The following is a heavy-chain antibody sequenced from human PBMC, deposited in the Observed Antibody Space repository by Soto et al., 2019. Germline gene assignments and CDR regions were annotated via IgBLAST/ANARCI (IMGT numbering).Heavy chain of an antibody. J-gene: IGHJ3*02. Sequence: QITLKESGPTLVNPTQTLTLTCTFSGFSLSTSGVAVGWIRQPPGKALEWLALIYWDDDRRYSSFLKSRLTITKDPSKNQVVLTMTHMDPVDTATYYCTHMRSYYGSGRHAFDIWGQGTMVTVSS. CDR3: THMRSYYGSGRHAFDI. CDR2: IYWDDDR. CDR1: GFSLSTSGVA. V-gene: IGHV2-5*02. D-gene: IGHD3-10*01.